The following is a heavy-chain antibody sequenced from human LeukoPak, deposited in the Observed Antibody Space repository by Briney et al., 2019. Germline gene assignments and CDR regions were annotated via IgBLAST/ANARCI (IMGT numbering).Heavy chain of an antibody. V-gene: IGHV3-11*01. CDR2: ISGSGTTI. Sequence: GGSLRLSCAASGFTFSDYYMSWIRQAPGKGLEWLSYISGSGTTIYYADSVKGRFTISRDNAKNSLYLQMTSLRADDTAMYYCAGSWTSLDAFDIWGQGTMDTVSS. J-gene: IGHJ3*02. CDR3: AGSWTSLDAFDI. CDR1: GFTFSDYY. D-gene: IGHD3/OR15-3a*01.